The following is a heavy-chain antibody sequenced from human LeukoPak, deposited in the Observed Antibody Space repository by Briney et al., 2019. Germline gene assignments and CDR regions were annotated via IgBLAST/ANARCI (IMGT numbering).Heavy chain of an antibody. CDR1: GFTFSNAW. CDR3: ASQGSIAARRPFDY. Sequence: PGGSLRLSCAASGFTFSNAWMSWVRLAPGKGLEWVSIIYAGGSTYYSDSVRGRFTISRDNSKNTVYLQMNSLRAEDTAVYYCASQGSIAARRPFDYWGQGTLVTVSS. CDR2: IYAGGST. V-gene: IGHV3-66*02. D-gene: IGHD6-6*01. J-gene: IGHJ4*02.